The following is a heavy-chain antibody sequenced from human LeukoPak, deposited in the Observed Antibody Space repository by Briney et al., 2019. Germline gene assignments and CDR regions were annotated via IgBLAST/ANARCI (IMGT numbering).Heavy chain of an antibody. CDR2: INSNGSST. V-gene: IGHV3-74*01. D-gene: IGHD6-19*01. CDR1: GFTFTNYW. CDR3: AREVYSSHYYFDY. J-gene: IGHJ4*02. Sequence: GGSLRLSCAASGFTFTNYWMHWVRQAPGKGLVWVSRINSNGSSTSYADSVRGRFTVSRDNAKNTLSLQMSSLRAGDSAAYYCAREVYSSHYYFDYWGQGTLVTVSS.